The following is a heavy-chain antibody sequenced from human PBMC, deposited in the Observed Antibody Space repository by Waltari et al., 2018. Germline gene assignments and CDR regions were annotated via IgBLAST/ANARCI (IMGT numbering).Heavy chain of an antibody. D-gene: IGHD3-9*01. CDR1: GFTFSSYA. J-gene: IGHJ6*02. V-gene: IGHV3-23*01. Sequence: EVQLLESGGGLVQPGGSLRLSCAASGFTFSSYALSWVRQAPGKGLEGVSAISGSGGSTYYADSVKGRFTISRDNSKNTLYLQMNSLRAEDTAVYYCAKDPTYYDILTGYSPSYGMDVWGQGTTVTVSS. CDR3: AKDPTYYDILTGYSPSYGMDV. CDR2: ISGSGGST.